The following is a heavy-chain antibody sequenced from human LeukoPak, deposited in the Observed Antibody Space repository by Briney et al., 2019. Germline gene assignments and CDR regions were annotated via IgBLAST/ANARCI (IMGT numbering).Heavy chain of an antibody. CDR1: RFTFTDKW. Sequence: PGGSLRLSCAASRFTFTDKWMNWVRQAPGKGLVWVSRISSDETITIYADSVKGRFTISRDNSKNTLFLQMNSLRTEDTAVYYCARDPMADFDYWGQGTLVTVSS. J-gene: IGHJ4*02. CDR3: ARDPMADFDY. D-gene: IGHD5-24*01. CDR2: ISSDETIT. V-gene: IGHV3-74*01.